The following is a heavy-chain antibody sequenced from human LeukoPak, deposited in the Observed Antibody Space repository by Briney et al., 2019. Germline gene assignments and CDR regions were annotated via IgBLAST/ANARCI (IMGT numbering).Heavy chain of an antibody. V-gene: IGHV3-23*01. Sequence: GGSLRLSCAASGFTFINYAMGWVRQAPGKGLEWVSTITGSGRLTYYADSVKGRFTISRDNSKNTLYLQMNSLRAEDTALYYCARLIVGVEDGGLWGQGPLVTVSS. CDR2: ITGSGRLT. CDR1: GFTFINYA. J-gene: IGHJ4*02. D-gene: IGHD1-26*01. CDR3: ARLIVGVEDGGL.